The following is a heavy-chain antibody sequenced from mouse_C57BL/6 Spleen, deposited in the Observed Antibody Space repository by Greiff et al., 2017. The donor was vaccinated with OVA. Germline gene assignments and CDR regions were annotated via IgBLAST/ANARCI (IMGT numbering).Heavy chain of an antibody. CDR2: IDPSDSYT. V-gene: IGHV1-69*01. J-gene: IGHJ4*01. Sequence: QVQLQQPGAELVMPGASVKLSCKASGYTFTSYWMHWVKQRPGQGLEWIGEIDPSDSYTNYNQKFKGKSTLTVDKSSSTAYMQLSSLTSEDSAVYYCARSKGGDYEEAMDYWGQGTSVTVSS. CDR1: GYTFTSYW. D-gene: IGHD1-1*01. CDR3: ARSKGGDYEEAMDY.